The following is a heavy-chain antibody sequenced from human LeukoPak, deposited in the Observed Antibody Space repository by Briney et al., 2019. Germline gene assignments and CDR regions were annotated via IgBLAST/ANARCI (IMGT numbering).Heavy chain of an antibody. V-gene: IGHV3-23*01. Sequence: PGGSLRLSCAASGFTFSSYAMSWVRQAPGKGLEWVSAISGSGGSTYYADSVKGRFTISRDNAKNSLYLQMNSLRAEDTAVYYCAREGQLPFDWFDPWGQGTLVTVSS. CDR2: ISGSGGST. CDR1: GFTFSSYA. J-gene: IGHJ5*02. D-gene: IGHD2-2*01. CDR3: AREGQLPFDWFDP.